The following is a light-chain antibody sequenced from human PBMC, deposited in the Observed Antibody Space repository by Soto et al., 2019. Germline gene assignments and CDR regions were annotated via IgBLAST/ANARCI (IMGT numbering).Light chain of an antibody. Sequence: IVLTQSPATLSLSPGERATLSCRASQSLSSYLAWYQQKPGQAPRLLIYDASNRATGIPARFSGSGSGTEFTLTISSLEPEDFAVYYCQQYNSYPLTFGGGTKVEIK. CDR2: DAS. CDR3: QQYNSYPLT. J-gene: IGKJ4*01. V-gene: IGKV3-11*01. CDR1: QSLSSY.